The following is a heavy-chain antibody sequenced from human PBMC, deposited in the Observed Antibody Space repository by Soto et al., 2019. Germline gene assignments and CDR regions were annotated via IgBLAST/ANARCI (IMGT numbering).Heavy chain of an antibody. CDR3: VTPRCFDP. V-gene: IGHV3-30-3*01. J-gene: IGHJ5*02. Sequence: QVQLVESGGGVVQPGRSLRLSCAASGFTFSSYAMHWVRQAPGKGLEWVAVISYDGSNKYYADSVKGRFNISRDNSKNTLYLQMNSLRAEDTAVYYCVTPRCFDPWGQGTLVTVSS. CDR2: ISYDGSNK. CDR1: GFTFSSYA.